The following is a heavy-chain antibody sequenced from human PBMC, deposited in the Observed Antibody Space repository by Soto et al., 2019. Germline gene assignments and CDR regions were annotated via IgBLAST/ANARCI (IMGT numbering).Heavy chain of an antibody. D-gene: IGHD6-19*01. V-gene: IGHV3-15*01. CDR2: IKSKTDGGTT. Sequence: GGSLRLSCAASGFTFSNAWMSWVRQAPGKGLEWVGRIKSKTDGGTTDYAAPVKGRFTISRDDSKNTLYLQMNSLKTEDTAVYYCATEVYSSGWYVNAFDIWGQGTMVTVSS. J-gene: IGHJ3*02. CDR3: ATEVYSSGWYVNAFDI. CDR1: GFTFSNAW.